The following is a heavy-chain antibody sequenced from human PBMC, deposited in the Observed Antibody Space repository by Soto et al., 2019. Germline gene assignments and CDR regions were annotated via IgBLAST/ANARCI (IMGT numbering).Heavy chain of an antibody. Sequence: GASVKVSCKASGYTFTSYGISWVRQAPGQGLEWMGWINAYNGNTNYAQKLQGRVTMTTDTSTSTAYMELRSLRSDDTAVYYCARDEGYTIPFGWFDPWGQGTLVTVSS. J-gene: IGHJ5*02. CDR1: GYTFTSYG. CDR2: INAYNGNT. V-gene: IGHV1-18*01. CDR3: ARDEGYTIPFGWFDP. D-gene: IGHD1-1*01.